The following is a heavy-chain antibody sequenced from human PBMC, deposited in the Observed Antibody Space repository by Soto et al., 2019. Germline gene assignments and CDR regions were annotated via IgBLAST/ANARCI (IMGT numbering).Heavy chain of an antibody. D-gene: IGHD6-19*01. J-gene: IGHJ4*02. CDR1: GFTFSSYW. V-gene: IGHV3-74*01. Sequence: VLLVESGGGLVQPGGSLRLSCATSGFTFSSYWMHWVRQVPGKGLVWVSRVNSDGSNTTYADFVKGRFTISRDSAKNTLYLQMNSLRAKDTAVYYCATSGGGSGWTYFDYWGQGTQVTVSS. CDR3: ATSGGGSGWTYFDY. CDR2: VNSDGSNT.